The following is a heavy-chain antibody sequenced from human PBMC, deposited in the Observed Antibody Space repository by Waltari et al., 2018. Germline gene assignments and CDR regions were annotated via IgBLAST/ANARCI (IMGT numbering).Heavy chain of an antibody. J-gene: IGHJ4*02. D-gene: IGHD3-3*01. CDR2: INPNSGGT. CDR3: ARGGPAIFGVLITKRFDY. CDR1: GYPFTDYY. V-gene: IGHV1-2*06. Sequence: QVQLVQSGAEVKKPGASVKVSCTDSGYPFTDYYLHWVRQSPGQGLEWMGRINPNSGGTNYTQKFQGRVTMTRDTSISTAYMELSRLRSDDTAVYYCARGGPAIFGVLITKRFDYWGQGTLVTVSS.